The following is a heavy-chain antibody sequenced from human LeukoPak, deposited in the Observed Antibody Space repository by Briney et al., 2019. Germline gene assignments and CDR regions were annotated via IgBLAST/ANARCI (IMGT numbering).Heavy chain of an antibody. V-gene: IGHV3-20*04. CDR3: ARERYCSSTSCYPTFDY. D-gene: IGHD2-2*01. CDR1: GFTFDDYG. J-gene: IGHJ4*02. Sequence: GGSLRLSCAASGFTFDDYGMSWVRQAPGKGLEWVSGINWNGGSTGYADSVKGRFTTSRDNAKNSLYLQMNSLRAEDTALYYCARERYCSSTSCYPTFDYWGQGTLVTVSS. CDR2: INWNGGST.